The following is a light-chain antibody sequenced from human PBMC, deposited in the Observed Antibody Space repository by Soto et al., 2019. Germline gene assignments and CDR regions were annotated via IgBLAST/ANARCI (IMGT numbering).Light chain of an antibody. CDR1: QSVSRN. CDR2: GAS. CDR3: QQYNNWPPFT. Sequence: EVVMTQSPATLSVSPGDRATLSCGASQSVSRNLAWYQHKPGQAPRLLIYGASTRATGIPARFSGSGSGTEFTLTISSLQSEDLAVYYCQQYNNWPPFTFGPGTKVDIK. V-gene: IGKV3-15*01. J-gene: IGKJ3*01.